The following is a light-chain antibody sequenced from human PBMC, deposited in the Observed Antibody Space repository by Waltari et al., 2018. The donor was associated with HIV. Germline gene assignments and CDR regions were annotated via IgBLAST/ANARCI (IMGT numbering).Light chain of an antibody. CDR1: HIGSKS. J-gene: IGLJ2*01. CDR2: DDN. Sequence: SYVLTQPTSVSVAPGQTARSPRGGNHIGSKSVHWYQQKPGQAPVLVVYDDNDRPSGIPERFFGSNSGNTATLTITRVEAGDEADYYCQVWDSGSDHPDVVFGGGTKLTVL. V-gene: IGLV3-21*02. CDR3: QVWDSGSDHPDVV.